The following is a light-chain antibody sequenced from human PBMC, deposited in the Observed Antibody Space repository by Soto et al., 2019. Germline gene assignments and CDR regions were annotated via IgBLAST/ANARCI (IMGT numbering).Light chain of an antibody. J-gene: IGKJ1*01. Sequence: EIVLTQSPGTLSLSPGERTTLSCRDSQIISSSYLALYQQKLCQVPRLLVYGASSRATVIPDRFSGSGSGTDFTLTISRLEPEDFALYYCQQYSSTFWTLGQGTKVDIK. CDR3: QQYSSTFWT. CDR1: QIISSSY. V-gene: IGKV3-20*01. CDR2: GAS.